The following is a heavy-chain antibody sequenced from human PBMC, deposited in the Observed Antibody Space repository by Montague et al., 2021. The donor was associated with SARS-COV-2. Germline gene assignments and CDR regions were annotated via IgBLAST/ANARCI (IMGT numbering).Heavy chain of an antibody. CDR3: ARGRRILLWFGGLLSGEDYYGMDV. D-gene: IGHD3-10*01. CDR1: GGSFSGYY. Sequence: SETLSLTCAVYGGSFSGYYWSWIRQPPGKGLEWIGEINHSGSTNYNPSLKSRVTISVDTSQNQFSLKLSSVTAADTAVYYCARGRRILLWFGGLLSGEDYYGMDVWGQGTTVTVSS. J-gene: IGHJ6*02. CDR2: INHSGST. V-gene: IGHV4-34*01.